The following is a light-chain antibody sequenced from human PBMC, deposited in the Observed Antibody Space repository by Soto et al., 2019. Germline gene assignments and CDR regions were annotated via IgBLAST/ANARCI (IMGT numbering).Light chain of an antibody. CDR3: QQYGYSFRA. CDR2: GAS. CDR1: QSVSSTY. Sequence: EILLTQSTGTLSLSPGERATLSCRASQSVSSTYLSWYQLKPGQAPRLLIYGASSRATGIPDRFSGSGSGPDFPLTISRLEPEDFAVYYCQQYGYSFRAFGQGTKVEL. V-gene: IGKV3-20*01. J-gene: IGKJ1*01.